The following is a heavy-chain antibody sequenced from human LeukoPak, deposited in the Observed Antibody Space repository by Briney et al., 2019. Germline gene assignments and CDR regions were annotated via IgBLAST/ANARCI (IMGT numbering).Heavy chain of an antibody. CDR2: IYSGGST. V-gene: IGHV3-66*01. J-gene: IGHJ4*02. D-gene: IGHD3-22*01. CDR1: GFTVSSNY. Sequence: PGGSLRLSCAASGFTVSSNYMSWVRQAPGKGLEWVSFIYSGGSTYYADSVRGRFTISRDNSKNTLYLQMNSLRAEDTAVYYCARGRRDSSGYYYAVYFDYWGQGTLVTVSS. CDR3: ARGRRDSSGYYYAVYFDY.